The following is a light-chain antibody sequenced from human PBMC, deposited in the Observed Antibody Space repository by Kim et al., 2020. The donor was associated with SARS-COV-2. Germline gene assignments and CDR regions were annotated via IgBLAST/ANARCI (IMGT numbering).Light chain of an antibody. CDR3: QSYDSSLRGWV. CDR1: SSNIGAGYD. J-gene: IGLJ3*02. Sequence: QSVLTQPPSVSGAPGQRVTISCTGSSSNIGAGYDVHWYQQIPGTAPKLLIYGNSNRPSGVPDRFSGSKSGTSASLAITGLQAEDEADYYCQSYDSSLRGWVFCGGTQLTVL. CDR2: GNS. V-gene: IGLV1-40*01.